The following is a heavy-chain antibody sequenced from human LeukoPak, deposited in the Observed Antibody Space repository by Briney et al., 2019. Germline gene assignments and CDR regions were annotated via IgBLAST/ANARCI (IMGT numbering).Heavy chain of an antibody. Sequence: SETLSLTCTVSGGSISSYYWSWIRQPPGKGLEWIGYIYYSGSTNYNPSLKRRVTISVDTSKNQFSLKLSSVTAADTAVYYCARDAGYSSSWGNWFDPWGQGTLVTVSS. J-gene: IGHJ5*02. D-gene: IGHD6-13*01. CDR1: GGSISSYY. CDR2: IYYSGST. CDR3: ARDAGYSSSWGNWFDP. V-gene: IGHV4-59*01.